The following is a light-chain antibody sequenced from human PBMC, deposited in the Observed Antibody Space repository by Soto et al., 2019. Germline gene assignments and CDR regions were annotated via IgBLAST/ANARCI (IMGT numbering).Light chain of an antibody. Sequence: LSASVGDRVTITCQASQNINNDLNWYQQKPXXXPXXLIYDASNLEAGVPSRFRGSGSGTDFTLTISRLQPEDIATYYCQQYENLPTFGQGKRLEI. CDR3: QQYENLPT. J-gene: IGKJ5*01. CDR2: DAS. CDR1: QNINND. V-gene: IGKV1-33*01.